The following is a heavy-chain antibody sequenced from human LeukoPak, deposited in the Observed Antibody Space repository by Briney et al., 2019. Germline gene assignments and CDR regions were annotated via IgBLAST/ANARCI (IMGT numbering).Heavy chain of an antibody. V-gene: IGHV3-48*01. J-gene: IGHJ4*02. CDR1: GFTFSSYS. CDR3: ASGSSSSFDH. Sequence: GGSLRLSCAASGFTFSSYSMNWVRQAPGKGLEWVSYISSSSSTIYYADSVKGRFTISRDNAKNSLYLQMNSLRAEDTAVYYCASGSSSSFDHWGQGTLVTVSS. D-gene: IGHD1-26*01. CDR2: ISSSSSTI.